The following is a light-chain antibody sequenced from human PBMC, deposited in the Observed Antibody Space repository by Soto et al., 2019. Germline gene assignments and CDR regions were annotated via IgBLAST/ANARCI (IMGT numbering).Light chain of an antibody. Sequence: DIQMTQSPSSLSASVGDRVTITCRASQTISSNFNLFQQKPGKPPKVLIYAASSLQSGVPSRFSGRGFETDLTLTIISLQPEHFATYYCQQSYTNPYSFGQGTKLEIK. CDR1: QTISSN. CDR2: AAS. J-gene: IGKJ2*01. V-gene: IGKV1-39*01. CDR3: QQSYTNPYS.